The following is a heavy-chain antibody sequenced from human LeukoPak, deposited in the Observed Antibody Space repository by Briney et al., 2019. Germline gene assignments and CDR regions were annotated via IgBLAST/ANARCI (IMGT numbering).Heavy chain of an antibody. CDR2: ISAYNGNT. CDR3: ARVYRVNWYFDL. V-gene: IGHV1-18*01. D-gene: IGHD5/OR15-5a*01. Sequence: EASVKVSCMASGYTFTSYGISWVRQAPGQGLEWMGWISAYNGNTNYAQKLQGRVTMTTDTSTSTAYMELRSLRSDDTAVYYCARVYRVNWYFDLWGRGTLVTVSS. CDR1: GYTFTSYG. J-gene: IGHJ2*01.